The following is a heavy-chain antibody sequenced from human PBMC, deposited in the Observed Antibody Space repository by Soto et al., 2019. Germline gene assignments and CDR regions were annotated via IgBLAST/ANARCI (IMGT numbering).Heavy chain of an antibody. CDR2: ISAYNSNT. D-gene: IGHD7-27*01. CDR3: ARDSGKLGNWAYFFDY. CDR1: GYTFTDFG. J-gene: IGHJ4*02. V-gene: IGHV1-18*01. Sequence: QGQLVQSGAEVKKPGASVKVSCKASGYTFTDFGISWVRQAPGQVLEWMGWISAYNSNTNYAQKVQGRVTMTTDTDTSTSYMELRNLTSDDTAVYYCARDSGKLGNWAYFFDYWGQGTLVTVSS.